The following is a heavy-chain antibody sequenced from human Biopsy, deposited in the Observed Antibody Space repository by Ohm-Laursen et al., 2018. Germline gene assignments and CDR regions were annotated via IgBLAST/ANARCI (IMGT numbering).Heavy chain of an antibody. Sequence: ASVKVSCKGSGGNLRSYGISWVRQAPGQGLEWMGGIMPAFGVVNYGQNFEGRVTIDADDSTTTVDLSSLTSEDTAVYYCARGEAARVNDNYRYRLDHWGQGTTAVVSS. V-gene: IGHV1-69*13. J-gene: IGHJ6*02. D-gene: IGHD6-6*01. CDR3: ARGEAARVNDNYRYRLDH. CDR2: IMPAFGVV. CDR1: GGNLRSYG.